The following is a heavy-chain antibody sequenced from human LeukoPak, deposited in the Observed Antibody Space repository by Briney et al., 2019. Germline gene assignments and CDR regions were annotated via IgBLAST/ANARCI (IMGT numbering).Heavy chain of an antibody. CDR3: ARVYYDFWSGYHFSQYYFDY. CDR2: ISAYNGNT. CDR1: GYTFTSYG. V-gene: IGHV1-18*01. D-gene: IGHD3-3*01. J-gene: IGHJ4*02. Sequence: ASVKVSCKASGYTFTSYGISWVRQAPGQGLEWMGWISAYNGNTNYAQKLQGRVTMTTDTSASTAYMELRSLRSDDTAVYYCARVYYDFWSGYHFSQYYFDYWGQGTLVTVSS.